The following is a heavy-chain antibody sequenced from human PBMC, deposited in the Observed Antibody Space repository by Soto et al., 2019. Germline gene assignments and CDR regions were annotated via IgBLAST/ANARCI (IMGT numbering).Heavy chain of an antibody. CDR2: MNPNSGNT. CDR1: GYTFTSYD. Sequence: ASVKVSCKASGYTFTSYDINWVRQATGQGLEWMGWMNPNSGNTGYAQKFQGRVTMTRNTSIGTAYMELSSLRSEDTAVYYCARVRGCSGGSCYSSRYFQHWGQGTLVTVSS. V-gene: IGHV1-8*01. J-gene: IGHJ1*01. CDR3: ARVRGCSGGSCYSSRYFQH. D-gene: IGHD2-15*01.